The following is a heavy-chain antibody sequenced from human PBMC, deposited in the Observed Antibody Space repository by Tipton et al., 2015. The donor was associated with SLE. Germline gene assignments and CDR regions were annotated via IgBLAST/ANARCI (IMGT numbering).Heavy chain of an antibody. CDR2: IHYTGST. V-gene: IGHV4-39*07. CDR3: ARGFVGSYYYHYYMDV. Sequence: TLSLTCAVSGASIRSSSHYWGWIRQPPGKGLEWIDNIHYTGSTHYNPSLESRVTMSVDTSKNQFSLNLSSVTAADTAVYFCARGFVGSYYYHYYMDVWGKVTTVTVSS. D-gene: IGHD6-6*01. CDR1: GASIRSSSHY. J-gene: IGHJ6*03.